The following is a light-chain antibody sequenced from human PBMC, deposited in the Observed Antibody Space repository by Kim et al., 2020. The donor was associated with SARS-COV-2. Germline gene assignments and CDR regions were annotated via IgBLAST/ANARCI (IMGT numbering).Light chain of an antibody. CDR3: QQYGSSLYS. CDR1: PSVSSSY. V-gene: IGKV3-20*01. CDR2: GAS. Sequence: LSPGERAPRSCRASPSVSSSYLAWYQQKPGQAPRLLIYGASSRATGIPDRFSGSGSGTDFTLTISRLEPEDFAVYYCQQYGSSLYSFGQGTKLEI. J-gene: IGKJ2*03.